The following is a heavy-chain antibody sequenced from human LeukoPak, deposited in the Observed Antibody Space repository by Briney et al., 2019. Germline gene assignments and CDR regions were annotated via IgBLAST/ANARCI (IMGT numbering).Heavy chain of an antibody. D-gene: IGHD1-14*01. CDR2: MNPNSGQT. V-gene: IGHV1-8*01. Sequence: ASVKVSCKASGYTFTSYDINWVRQATGQGLEWVGWMNPNSGQTGYARKFQGRVTMTRSTSISTAYMDLSSLRSEDTAVYYCARSPTGLDTDFDYWGQGTLVTVSS. J-gene: IGHJ4*02. CDR1: GYTFTSYD. CDR3: ARSPTGLDTDFDY.